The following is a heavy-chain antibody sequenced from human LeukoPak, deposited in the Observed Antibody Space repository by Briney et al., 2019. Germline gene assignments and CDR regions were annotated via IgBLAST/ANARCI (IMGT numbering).Heavy chain of an antibody. CDR3: ANGLAASGNFLLRDYYYFIDV. V-gene: IGHV3-23*01. CDR1: GFTFSSYV. CDR2: INGNGAAT. J-gene: IGHJ6*03. D-gene: IGHD1-26*01. Sequence: GGSLRLSCAASGFTFSSYVMSWVRQAPGKGLEWVSTINGNGAATYYADSFKGRFLISRDDSKSTVYLRMNKLRVEDSGLYYCANGLAASGNFLLRDYYYFIDVWGKGTTVIVS.